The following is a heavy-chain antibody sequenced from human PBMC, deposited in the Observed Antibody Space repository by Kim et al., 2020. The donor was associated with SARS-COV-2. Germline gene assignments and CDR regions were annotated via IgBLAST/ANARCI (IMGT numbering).Heavy chain of an antibody. Sequence: SETLSLTCAVYGGSFSGYYWSWIRQPPGKGLEWIGEINHSGSTNYNPSLKSRVTISVDTSKNQFSLKLSSVTAADTAVYYCARTGIAVAGTANWFDPWGQGTLVTVSS. CDR2: INHSGST. CDR3: ARTGIAVAGTANWFDP. CDR1: GGSFSGYY. J-gene: IGHJ5*02. V-gene: IGHV4-34*01. D-gene: IGHD6-19*01.